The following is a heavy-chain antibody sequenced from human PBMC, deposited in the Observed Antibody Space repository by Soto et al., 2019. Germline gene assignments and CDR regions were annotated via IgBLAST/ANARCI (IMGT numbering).Heavy chain of an antibody. J-gene: IGHJ6*02. CDR2: IYSGGST. CDR1: GFTVSSNY. D-gene: IGHD6-19*01. Sequence: PXGSLRLSCAASGFTVSSNYMSWVRQAPGKGLEWVSVIYSGGSTYYADSVKGRFTISRDNSKNTLYLQMNSLRAEDTAVYYCARDSTSGGWSPYYYYGMDVWGQGTTVTVSS. V-gene: IGHV3-53*01. CDR3: ARDSTSGGWSPYYYYGMDV.